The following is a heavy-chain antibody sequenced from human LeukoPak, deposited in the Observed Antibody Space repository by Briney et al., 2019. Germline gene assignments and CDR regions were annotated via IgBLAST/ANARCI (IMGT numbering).Heavy chain of an antibody. CDR1: GFTFGDYG. J-gene: IGHJ4*02. CDR3: TRELDPSGYSSSEITYYFDY. V-gene: IGHV3-49*03. D-gene: IGHD6-13*01. Sequence: GGSLRLSCTAPGFTFGDYGMGWFRQGPGEGRGGGGFIRSKAYGGTTEYPAAVKGRFPISRDDSKGIAYLQMNSLNTEDTAVYYCTRELDPSGYSSSEITYYFDYWGQGTLVTVSS. CDR2: IRSKAYGGTT.